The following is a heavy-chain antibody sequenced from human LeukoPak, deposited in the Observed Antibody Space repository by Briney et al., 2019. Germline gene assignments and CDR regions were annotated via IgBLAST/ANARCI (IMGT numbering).Heavy chain of an antibody. D-gene: IGHD1-26*01. CDR3: AKGSGWEMSYYYYYMDV. Sequence: GGSLRLSCAASGFTFSSYAMHWVRQAPGKGLEYVSAISSNGGSTYYANSVKGRFTISRDNSKNTLYLQMGSLRAEDTAVYYCAKGSGWEMSYYYYYMDVWGKGTTVTISS. CDR2: ISSNGGST. CDR1: GFTFSSYA. J-gene: IGHJ6*03. V-gene: IGHV3-64*01.